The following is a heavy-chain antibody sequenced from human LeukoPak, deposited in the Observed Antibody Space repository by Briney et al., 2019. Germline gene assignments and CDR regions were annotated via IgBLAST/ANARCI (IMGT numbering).Heavy chain of an antibody. CDR2: INHSGST. V-gene: IGHV4-34*01. CDR1: GGSFSGYY. CDR3: ARGYYGSGSYAYSWFDP. J-gene: IGHJ5*02. D-gene: IGHD3-10*01. Sequence: SETLSLTCAVYGGSFSGYYWSWIRQPPGKGLEWIEEINHSGSTNYNPSLKSRVTISVDTSKNQFSLKLSSVTAADTAVYYCARGYYGSGSYAYSWFDPWGQGTLVTVSS.